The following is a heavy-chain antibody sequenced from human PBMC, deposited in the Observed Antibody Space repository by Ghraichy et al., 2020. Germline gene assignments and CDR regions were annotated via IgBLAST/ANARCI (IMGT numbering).Heavy chain of an antibody. CDR1: GFSLSTSGMC. CDR3: ARTGTTYYYYGMDV. V-gene: IGHV2-70*11. Sequence: SGPTLVKPTQTLTLTCTFSGFSLSTSGMCVSWICQPPGKALEWLARIDWDDDKYYSTSLKTRLTISKDTSKNQVVLTMTNMDPVDTATYYCARTGTTYYYYGMDVWGQGTTVTVSS. J-gene: IGHJ6*02. CDR2: IDWDDDK. D-gene: IGHD1-1*01.